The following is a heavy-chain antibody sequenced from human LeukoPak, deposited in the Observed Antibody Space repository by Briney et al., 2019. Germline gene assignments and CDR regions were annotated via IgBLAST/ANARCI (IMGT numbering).Heavy chain of an antibody. D-gene: IGHD6-25*01. V-gene: IGHV3-23*01. CDR2: ISSSGTRT. CDR3: AKSGEGGYYHPH. Sequence: GSLRLSCAAPGFLFSNYGMTWVRQAPGKGLEWVSTISSSGTRTYYADSVKGRFTISRDNSKNTDLQMNSLRVEDTAVYYCAKSGEGGYYHPHWGLGTLVTVSS. CDR1: GFLFSNYG. J-gene: IGHJ4*02.